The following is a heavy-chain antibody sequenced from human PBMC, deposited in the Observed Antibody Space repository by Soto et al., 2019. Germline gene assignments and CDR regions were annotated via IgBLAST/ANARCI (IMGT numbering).Heavy chain of an antibody. CDR2: IYYSGST. J-gene: IGHJ4*02. Sequence: SETLSLTCTVSGGSISSYYWSWIRQPPGKGLEWIGYIYYSGSTNYNPSLKSRVTISVDTSKNQFSLKLSSVTAADTAVYYCARRRPPNHYYLDYPDQGTLVTLSS. CDR1: GGSISSYY. V-gene: IGHV4-59*08. CDR3: ARRRPPNHYYLDY.